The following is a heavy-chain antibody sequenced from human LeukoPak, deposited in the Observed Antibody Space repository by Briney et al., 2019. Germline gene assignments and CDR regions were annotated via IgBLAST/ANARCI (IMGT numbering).Heavy chain of an antibody. D-gene: IGHD2-2*01. J-gene: IGHJ4*02. Sequence: SETLSLTCTVSGGSISSGGYYLSWIRQHPGKALEWIVYISHSGNTYYNPSLKSRVTISSDTSKNQFSLKLRSVTAADTAVYYCVTRISSYFDHWGQGTLVTVSS. V-gene: IGHV4-31*03. CDR2: ISHSGNT. CDR3: VTRISSYFDH. CDR1: GGSISSGGYY.